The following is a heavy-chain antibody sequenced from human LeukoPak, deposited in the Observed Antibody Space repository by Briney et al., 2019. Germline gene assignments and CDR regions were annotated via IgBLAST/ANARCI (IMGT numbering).Heavy chain of an antibody. J-gene: IGHJ6*02. CDR2: INHSGRT. CDR1: GGSFSDYF. D-gene: IGHD2-2*01. V-gene: IGHV4-34*01. Sequence: SETLSLTRAVYGGSFSDYFWGWIRQPPGKGLEWIGEINHSGRTYYKPSLKSRVTISVDTSKNQFSLNLSSVTAADAAVYYCARDVVVVPAAIHYGMDVWGQGTTVTVSS. CDR3: ARDVVVVPAAIHYGMDV.